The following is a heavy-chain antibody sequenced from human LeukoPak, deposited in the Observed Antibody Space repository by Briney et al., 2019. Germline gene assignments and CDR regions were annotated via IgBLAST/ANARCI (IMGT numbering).Heavy chain of an antibody. CDR1: GGSISSYY. CDR3: ARLRPGIAVATFDY. J-gene: IGHJ4*02. CDR2: IYYSGST. Sequence: PSETLSLTCTVSGGSISSYYWSWIRLPPGKGLEWIGYIYYSGSTNYNPSLKSRVTISVDTSKNQFSLKLSSVTAADTAVYYRARLRPGIAVATFDYWGQGTLVTVSS. V-gene: IGHV4-59*01. D-gene: IGHD6-19*01.